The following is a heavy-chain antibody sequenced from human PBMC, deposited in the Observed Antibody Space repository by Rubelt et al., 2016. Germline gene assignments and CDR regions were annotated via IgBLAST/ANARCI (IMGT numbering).Heavy chain of an antibody. V-gene: IGHV3-30*04. CDR3: ATAPAGTVYYGMDV. D-gene: IGHD6-13*01. CDR1: GFTFSSYA. J-gene: IGHJ6*02. Sequence: GFTFSSYAMHWVRQAPGKGLEWVALISYDGRNKYYTDSLKGRFTISRDNSKNTLYLQMNSLRVEDTAVYYCATAPAGTVYYGMDVWGQGTTVTVSS. CDR2: ISYDGRNK.